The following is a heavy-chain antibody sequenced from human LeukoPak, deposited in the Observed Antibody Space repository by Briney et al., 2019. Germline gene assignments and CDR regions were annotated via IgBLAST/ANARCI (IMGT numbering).Heavy chain of an antibody. CDR3: AKRGVVIRVFLVGFHKEAYYFDS. Sequence: GGSLRLSCAVSGITLSDYGMSWVRQAPGKGLEWVAGLSGSGGGTNYADSVQGRFTISRDNPKNTLYLQMNSLRAEDTAVYFCAKRGVVIRVFLVGFHKEAYYFDSWGQGALVTVSS. CDR2: LSGSGGGT. J-gene: IGHJ4*02. CDR1: GITLSDYG. D-gene: IGHD3-10*01. V-gene: IGHV3-23*01.